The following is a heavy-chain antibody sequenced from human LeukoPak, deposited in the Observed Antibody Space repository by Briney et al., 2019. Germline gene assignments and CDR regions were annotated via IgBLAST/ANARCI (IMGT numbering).Heavy chain of an antibody. D-gene: IGHD2-15*01. CDR2: ISSTGGTT. Sequence: GGSLRLSCAASGFTFSDYGMSWVRQAPGKGLEWISSISSTGGTTYYADSVKGRFTISRDNSKNTLFLQVNSLRAEDTAIYYCAKNGDRGAYCSGGSCYPYYYYYMGVWGKGTTVTISS. CDR3: AKNGDRGAYCSGGSCYPYYYYYMGV. CDR1: GFTFSDYG. V-gene: IGHV3-23*01. J-gene: IGHJ6*03.